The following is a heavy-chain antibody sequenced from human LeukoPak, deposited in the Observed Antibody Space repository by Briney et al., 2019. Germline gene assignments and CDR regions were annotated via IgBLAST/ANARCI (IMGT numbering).Heavy chain of an antibody. CDR3: ARWVVRDAFDI. J-gene: IGHJ3*02. V-gene: IGHV4-4*07. CDR2: IYTSGST. Sequence: PLGTLSLTCTVSGGSLSSYFWSWVRQPAGKGLGWIWRIYTSGSTNYKPSLQSRVTMSVDTSKNQFSLKPSSVADGCAVVYYSARWVVRDAFDIWGQGTMVTVSS. D-gene: IGHD2-21*01. CDR1: GGSLSSYF.